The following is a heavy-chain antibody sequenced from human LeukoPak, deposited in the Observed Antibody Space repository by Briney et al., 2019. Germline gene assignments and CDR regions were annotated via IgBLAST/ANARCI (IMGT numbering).Heavy chain of an antibody. D-gene: IGHD2-15*01. V-gene: IGHV4-34*01. Sequence: SETLSLTCAVYGGSFSGYYWSWIRQPPGKGLEWIGEINHSGSTNYNPSLKSRVTISVDTPKNQFSLKLSSVTAADTAVYYCARVGVVVAATYNWFDPWGQGTLVTVSS. CDR1: GGSFSGYY. J-gene: IGHJ5*02. CDR3: ARVGVVVAATYNWFDP. CDR2: INHSGST.